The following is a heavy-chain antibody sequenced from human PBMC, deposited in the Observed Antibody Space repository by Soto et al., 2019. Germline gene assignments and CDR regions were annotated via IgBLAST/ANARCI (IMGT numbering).Heavy chain of an antibody. Sequence: SETLSLTCTVSGGSVNGDSYYWSWIRQPPGKGLEWIGYIYYTGRTNYNPSLKSRVTISLDTSRNQFSLKLNSVTAADTAVFYCAREYSNSPEAFDYWGQGALVTVSS. CDR2: IYYTGRT. CDR1: GGSVNGDSYY. V-gene: IGHV4-61*01. D-gene: IGHD6-6*01. CDR3: AREYSNSPEAFDY. J-gene: IGHJ4*02.